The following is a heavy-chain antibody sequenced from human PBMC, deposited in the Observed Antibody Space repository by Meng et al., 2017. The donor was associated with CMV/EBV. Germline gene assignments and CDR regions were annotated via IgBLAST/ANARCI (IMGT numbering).Heavy chain of an antibody. Sequence: GGSLRLSCKGSGYSFTGYWIGWVRQMPGKGLEWMGIIYPGDSDTRYSPSFQGQVTISADKSISTAYLQWSSLKASDTAMYYCASSSSYRRYYGMDVWGQGTTVTVSS. CDR1: GYSFTGYW. V-gene: IGHV5-51*01. CDR3: ASSSSYRRYYGMDV. J-gene: IGHJ6*02. D-gene: IGHD6-6*01. CDR2: IYPGDSDT.